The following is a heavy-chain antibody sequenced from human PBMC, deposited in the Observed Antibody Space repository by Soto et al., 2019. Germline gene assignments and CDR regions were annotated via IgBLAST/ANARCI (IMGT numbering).Heavy chain of an antibody. CDR2: ISGSGGST. V-gene: IGHV3-23*01. CDR3: AKDREVLRFVEWLLYFDY. J-gene: IGHJ4*02. Sequence: GGSLRLSCAASGFTFSSYAMSWVRQAPGKGLEWVSAISGSGGSTYYADSVKGRFTISRDNSKNTLYLQMNSLRAEDTAVYYCAKDREVLRFVEWLLYFDYWGQGTLVTVSS. CDR1: GFTFSSYA. D-gene: IGHD3-3*01.